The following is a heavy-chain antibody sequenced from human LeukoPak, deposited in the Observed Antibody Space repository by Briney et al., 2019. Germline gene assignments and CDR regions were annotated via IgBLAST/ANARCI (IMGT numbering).Heavy chain of an antibody. J-gene: IGHJ6*03. CDR1: GGSISSSSYY. CDR2: IYYSGST. V-gene: IGHV4-61*05. CDR3: ARALIAADSYYYYYYMDV. D-gene: IGHD6-6*01. Sequence: SETLSLTCTVSGGSISSSSYYWGWIRQPPGKGLEWIGYIYYSGSTNYNPSLKSRVTISVDTSKNQFSLKLSSVTAADTAVYYCARALIAADSYYYYYYMDVWGKGTTVTVSS.